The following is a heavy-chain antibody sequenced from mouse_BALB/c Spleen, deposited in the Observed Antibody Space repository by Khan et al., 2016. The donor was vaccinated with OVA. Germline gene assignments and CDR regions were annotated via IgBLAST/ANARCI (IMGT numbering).Heavy chain of an antibody. V-gene: IGHV1-5*01. CDR1: GYSFTSYW. J-gene: IGHJ3*01. D-gene: IGHD1-3*01. CDR3: TIGGYSSFAY. CDR2: IYPGNSDT. Sequence: EVQLQQSGTVLARPGASVKMSCKASGYSFTSYWMYWVKQRPGQGLEWIGGIYPGNSDTDYNQKFKGKAKLTAGTSASTAYMERSSLTNADSAVYYCTIGGYSSFAYWCQGTLVTVSA.